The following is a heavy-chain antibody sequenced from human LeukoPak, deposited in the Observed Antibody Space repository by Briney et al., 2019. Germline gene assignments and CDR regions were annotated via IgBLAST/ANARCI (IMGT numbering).Heavy chain of an antibody. V-gene: IGHV4-59*01. J-gene: IGHJ4*02. D-gene: IGHD3-16*01. CDR2: IYYSGST. CDR3: ARGGRTGDRWRLADY. Sequence: SETLSLTCAVSGGSISSYYWSWIRQPPGKGLEWIGYIYYSGSTNYNPSLKSRVTISVDTSKNQFSLKLSSVTAADTAVYYCARGGRTGDRWRLADYWGQGTLVTVSS. CDR1: GGSISSYY.